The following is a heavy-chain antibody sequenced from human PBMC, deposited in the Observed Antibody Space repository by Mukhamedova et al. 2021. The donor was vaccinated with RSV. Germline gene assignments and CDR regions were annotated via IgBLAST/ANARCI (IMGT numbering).Heavy chain of an antibody. CDR3: ARTATDCSGGSCYPTSFDY. D-gene: IGHD2-15*01. CDR2: IYSGGST. Sequence: EWVSVIYSGGSTYYADSVKGRFTISRDNSKNTLYLQMNSLRAEDTAVYYCARTATDCSGGSCYPTSFDYWGQGTQVTVSS. V-gene: IGHV3-53*01. J-gene: IGHJ4*02.